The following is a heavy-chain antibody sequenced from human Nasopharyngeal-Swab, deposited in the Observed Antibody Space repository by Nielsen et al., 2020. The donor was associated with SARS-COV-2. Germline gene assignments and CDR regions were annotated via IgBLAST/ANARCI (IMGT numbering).Heavy chain of an antibody. J-gene: IGHJ5*02. CDR2: INPSGGST. V-gene: IGHV1-46*01. D-gene: IGHD3-16*02. CDR1: GYTFTSYY. CDR3: ARDLGVVTFGGVIVIPGKFDP. Sequence: ASVKVSCKASGYTFTSYYMHWVRQAPGQGLEWMGIINPSGGSTSYAQKFQGRVTMTRDTSTSTVYMELSSLRSEDTAVYYCARDLGVVTFGGVIVIPGKFDPRGQGTLVTVSS.